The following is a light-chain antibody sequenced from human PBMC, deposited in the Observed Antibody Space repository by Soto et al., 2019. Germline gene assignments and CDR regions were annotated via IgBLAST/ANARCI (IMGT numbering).Light chain of an antibody. CDR2: EVN. J-gene: IGLJ1*01. Sequence: QSALTQPPSASGSPGQSVAISCTGTNSDIGNYNFVSWYQQHPGKAPKLMIYEVNKRPSGVPDRFSGSKSGNTASLTVSGLQPEDEADYYCSSYTSSSPYVFGSGTKLTVL. V-gene: IGLV2-8*01. CDR1: NSDIGNYNF. CDR3: SSYTSSSPYV.